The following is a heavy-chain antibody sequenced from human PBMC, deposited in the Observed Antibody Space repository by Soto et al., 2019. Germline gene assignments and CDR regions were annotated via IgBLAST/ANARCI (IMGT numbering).Heavy chain of an antibody. D-gene: IGHD3-10*01. J-gene: IGHJ6*02. CDR2: ISGSGGST. Sequence: PGGSLRLSCAASGFTFSSYAMSWVRQAPGKGLEWVSAISGSGGSTYYADSVKGRFTISRDNSKNTLYLQMNSLRAEDTAVYYCATLGDGPHYYGMDVWGQGTTVTVSS. CDR1: GFTFSSYA. CDR3: ATLGDGPHYYGMDV. V-gene: IGHV3-23*01.